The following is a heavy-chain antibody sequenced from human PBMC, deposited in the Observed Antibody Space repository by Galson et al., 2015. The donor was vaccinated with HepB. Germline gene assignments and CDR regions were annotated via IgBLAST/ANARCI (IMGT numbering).Heavy chain of an antibody. D-gene: IGHD5-12*01. J-gene: IGHJ4*02. CDR2: IYYSGRT. CDR1: GGSISSYY. V-gene: IGHV4-59*08. CDR3: ARLRPGSDYDLDY. Sequence: SETLSLTCSVSGGSISSYYWSWIRQPPGKGLEWIGYIYYSGRTNYNPSLKSRVTISVDTSKYQFSLKLSSVTAADTAVYYCARLRPGSDYDLDYWGQGTLVTVSS.